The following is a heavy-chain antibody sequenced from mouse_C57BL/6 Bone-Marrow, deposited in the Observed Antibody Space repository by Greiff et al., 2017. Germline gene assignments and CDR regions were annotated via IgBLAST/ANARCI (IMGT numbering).Heavy chain of an antibody. CDR1: GFTFSSYG. D-gene: IGHD2-5*01. CDR3: ARFYSNYGWFAY. V-gene: IGHV5-6*01. Sequence: EVQGVESGGDLVKPGGSLKLSCAASGFTFSSYGMSWVRQTPDKRLEWVATISSGGSYTYYPDSVKGRFTISRDNAKNTLYLQMSSLKSEDTAMYYCARFYSNYGWFAYWGQGTLVTVSA. J-gene: IGHJ3*01. CDR2: ISSGGSYT.